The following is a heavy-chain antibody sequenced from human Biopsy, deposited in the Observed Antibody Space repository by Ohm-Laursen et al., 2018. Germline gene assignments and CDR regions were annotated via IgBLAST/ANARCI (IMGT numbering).Heavy chain of an antibody. CDR3: ARFPLGAYDDSGSYRAVEHWYFDL. J-gene: IGHJ2*01. Sequence: SSVKVSCKASGGTFTNHAVGWVRQAPEQGLEWVGSSIPLFNTANYADKFQGRVTLTADKSTTTAYMELSSLRSEDTAIYYCARFPLGAYDDSGSYRAVEHWYFDLWGRGTLVTVSS. CDR1: GGTFTNHA. V-gene: IGHV1-69*06. D-gene: IGHD3-22*01. CDR2: SIPLFNTA.